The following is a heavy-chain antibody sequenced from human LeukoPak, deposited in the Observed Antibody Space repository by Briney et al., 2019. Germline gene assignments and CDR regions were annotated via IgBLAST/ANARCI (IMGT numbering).Heavy chain of an antibody. J-gene: IGHJ4*02. V-gene: IGHV3-21*01. Sequence: GGSLRLSCAASGFTFSSYSMNWVRQAPGKGLEWVSSISSSSSYIYYADSVKGRFTISRDNAKNSLYLQMNSLRAEDTAVYYCASNSYYYESGMVFDYWGQGTLVTVSS. D-gene: IGHD3-22*01. CDR3: ASNSYYYESGMVFDY. CDR1: GFTFSSYS. CDR2: ISSSSSYI.